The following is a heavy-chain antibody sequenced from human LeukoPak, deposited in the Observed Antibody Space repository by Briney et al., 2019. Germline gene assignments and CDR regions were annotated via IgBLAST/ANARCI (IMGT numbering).Heavy chain of an antibody. J-gene: IGHJ3*02. CDR1: GGTFSSYA. D-gene: IGHD5-24*01. V-gene: IGHV1-69*05. CDR2: IIPIFGTA. CDR3: ARVRAKATISGAFDI. Sequence: SVKVSCKASGGTFSSYAISWVRQAPGQGLEWMGGIIPIFGTANYAQKFQGRVTMTRDTSTSTVYMELSSLRSEDTAVYYCARVRAKATISGAFDIWGQGTMVTVSS.